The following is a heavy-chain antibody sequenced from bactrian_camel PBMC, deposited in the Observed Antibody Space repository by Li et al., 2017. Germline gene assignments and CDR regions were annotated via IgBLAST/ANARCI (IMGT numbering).Heavy chain of an antibody. D-gene: IGHD1*01. V-gene: IGHV3S40*01. CDR3: AADWRFWGWCTLVGNEYNV. Sequence: DVQLVESGGGSVKTGGSLTLSCAASGFTFSSNCVAWLRQAPGKEREGVAAVAPNERNTYYGDSVKGRFTISRDNAKNTLYLQMNSLKPDDTAIYYCAADWRFWGWCTLVGNEYNVWGQGTQVTVS. CDR2: VAPNERNT. J-gene: IGHJ4*01. CDR1: GFTFSSNC.